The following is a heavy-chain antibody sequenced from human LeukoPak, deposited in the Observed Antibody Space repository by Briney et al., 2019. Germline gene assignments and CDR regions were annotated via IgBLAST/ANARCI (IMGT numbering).Heavy chain of an antibody. CDR1: GFTFSSYA. Sequence: GRSLRLSCAASGFTFSSYAMHWVRQAPGKGLEWVAVISYDGSNKYYADSVRGRFTISRDNSKNTLYLQMNSLRAKDTAVYYCARDFKGAARPGKYYYYYYMDVWGKGTTVTVSS. D-gene: IGHD6-6*01. CDR2: ISYDGSNK. CDR3: ARDFKGAARPGKYYYYYYMDV. J-gene: IGHJ6*03. V-gene: IGHV3-30*04.